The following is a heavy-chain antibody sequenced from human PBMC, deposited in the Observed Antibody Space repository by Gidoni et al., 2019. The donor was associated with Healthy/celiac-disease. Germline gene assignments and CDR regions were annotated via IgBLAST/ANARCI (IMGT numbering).Heavy chain of an antibody. CDR3: ARDKQQLGYFDY. Sequence: QVQLVESGGGVVQPGRSLRLSCAASGFTFSSYGMHWVRQAPGKGLEWVAVIWYDGSNKYYADSVKGRFTISRDNSKNTLYLQMNSLRAEDTAVYYCARDKQQLGYFDYWGQGTLVTVSS. D-gene: IGHD6-13*01. V-gene: IGHV3-33*01. CDR1: GFTFSSYG. CDR2: IWYDGSNK. J-gene: IGHJ4*02.